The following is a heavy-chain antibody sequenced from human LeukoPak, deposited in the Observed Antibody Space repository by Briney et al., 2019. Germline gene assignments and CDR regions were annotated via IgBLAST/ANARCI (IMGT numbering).Heavy chain of an antibody. CDR2: FDPEDGET. V-gene: IGHV1-24*01. Sequence: GASVKVSCKVSGYTLTELSMHWVRQAPGKGLEWMGGFDPEDGETIYAQKFQGRVTMTEDTSTDTAYMELSSLRSEDTAVHYCATNSYYYYYMDVWGKGTTVTVSS. J-gene: IGHJ6*03. CDR3: ATNSYYYYYMDV. CDR1: GYTLTELS.